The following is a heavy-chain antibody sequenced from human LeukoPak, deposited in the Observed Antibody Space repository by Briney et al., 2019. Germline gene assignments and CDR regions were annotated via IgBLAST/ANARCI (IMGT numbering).Heavy chain of an antibody. J-gene: IGHJ6*03. CDR1: GGTFSNYG. V-gene: IGHV1-69*01. CDR3: ARDVYDFWSGFSIENYYYYMDV. D-gene: IGHD3-3*01. Sequence: SVKVSCKAFGGTFSNYGISWVRQAPGQGLEWMGGIIPLFGTANYAQKFQGRVTITADESTSTVYMEVSSLRSEDTAVYYCARDVYDFWSGFSIENYYYYMDVWGKGTAVTVSS. CDR2: IIPLFGTA.